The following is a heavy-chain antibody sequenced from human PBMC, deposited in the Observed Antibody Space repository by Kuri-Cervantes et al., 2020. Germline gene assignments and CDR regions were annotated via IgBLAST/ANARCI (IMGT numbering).Heavy chain of an antibody. J-gene: IGHJ4*02. CDR1: GFTFSSYE. CDR2: ISYDGSNK. CDR3: AKDFDRGISGS. D-gene: IGHD1-26*01. V-gene: IGHV3-30*07. Sequence: GESLKISCAASGFTFSSYEMNWVRQAPGKGLEWVAVISYDGSNKYYADSVKGRFTISRDNSKNTLYLQMNSLRAEDTAVYYCAKDFDRGISGSWGQGTLVTVSS.